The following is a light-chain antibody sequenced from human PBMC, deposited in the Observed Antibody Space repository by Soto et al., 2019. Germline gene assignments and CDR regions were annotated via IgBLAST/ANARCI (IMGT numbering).Light chain of an antibody. CDR3: QQRSNWPFT. V-gene: IGKV3-11*01. J-gene: IGKJ4*01. CDR2: DAS. Sequence: IVLTQSPGTLSLSPGERATLSCRASQSVSSCLAWYQQKPGQAPRLLIYDASNRATGIPARFSGSGSGTDFTLTISSLEPEDFAVYYCQQRSNWPFTFGGGTKVDIK. CDR1: QSVSSC.